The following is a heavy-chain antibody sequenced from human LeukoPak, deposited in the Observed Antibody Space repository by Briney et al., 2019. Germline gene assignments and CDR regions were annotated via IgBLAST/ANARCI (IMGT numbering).Heavy chain of an antibody. V-gene: IGHV1-2*06. Sequence: ASVKVSCKASGYTFTGYYMHWVRQAPGQGLEWMGRINPNSGGTNYAQNFQGRVTMTRDKSITTGYMELSRLRSDDTAVYYCARVGDGLNDAFDIWGQGTMVTVSS. CDR3: ARVGDGLNDAFDI. CDR1: GYTFTGYY. CDR2: INPNSGGT. D-gene: IGHD5-24*01. J-gene: IGHJ3*02.